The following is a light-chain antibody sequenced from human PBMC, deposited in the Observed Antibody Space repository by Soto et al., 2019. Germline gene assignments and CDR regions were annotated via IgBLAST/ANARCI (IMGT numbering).Light chain of an antibody. V-gene: IGLV2-14*01. Sequence: QSALTQPASVSGSPGQSITISCTGTSSDVGLYDYVSWYQQHPGKAPQLMIYAVSNRPSGVSNRFSASKPGNTASLFISGLQAEDEADYYCSSYTSASSYVFGPGTKVTV. J-gene: IGLJ1*01. CDR2: AVS. CDR3: SSYTSASSYV. CDR1: SSDVGLYDY.